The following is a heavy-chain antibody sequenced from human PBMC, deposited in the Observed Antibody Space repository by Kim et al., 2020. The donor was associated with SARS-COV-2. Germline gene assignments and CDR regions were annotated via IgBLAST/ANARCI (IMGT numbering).Heavy chain of an antibody. CDR3: ASSHRRWLQAYYFDY. CDR1: GYSFTSYW. V-gene: IGHV5-10-1*01. CDR2: IDPSDSYT. J-gene: IGHJ4*02. D-gene: IGHD5-12*01. Sequence: GESLKISCKGSGYSFTSYWISWVRQMPGKGLEWMGRIDPSDSYTNYSPSFQGHVTISADKSISTAYLQWSSLKASDTAMYYCASSHRRWLQAYYFDYCGQGTLVTVSS.